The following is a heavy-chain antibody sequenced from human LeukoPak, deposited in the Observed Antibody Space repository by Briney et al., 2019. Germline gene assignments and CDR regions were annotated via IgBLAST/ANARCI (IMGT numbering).Heavy chain of an antibody. V-gene: IGHV3-23*01. CDR3: ARERGYYDSSGYGDDY. J-gene: IGHJ4*02. CDR1: GFTFSSYA. CDR2: ISGSGGST. D-gene: IGHD3-22*01. Sequence: PGGSLRLSCAASGFTFSSYAMSWVRQAPGKGLEWVSAISGSGGSTYYADSVKGRFTISRDNAKNSLYLQMNSLRAEDTAVYYCARERGYYDSSGYGDDYWGQGTLVTVSS.